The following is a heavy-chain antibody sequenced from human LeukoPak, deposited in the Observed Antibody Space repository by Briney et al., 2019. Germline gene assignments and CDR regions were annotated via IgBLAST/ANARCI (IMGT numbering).Heavy chain of an antibody. J-gene: IGHJ4*02. D-gene: IGHD4-17*01. CDR2: ISSGSSAI. Sequence: GGSLRLSCEASGFTFTTYSMTWVRQAPGKGLEWVSIISSGSSAIFSADALKGRFTISRDDAKNLLYLDMNGLRAEDTAVYYCARGHTAVTRHFDFWGQGTLVTVSS. V-gene: IGHV3-21*01. CDR1: GFTFTTYS. CDR3: ARGHTAVTRHFDF.